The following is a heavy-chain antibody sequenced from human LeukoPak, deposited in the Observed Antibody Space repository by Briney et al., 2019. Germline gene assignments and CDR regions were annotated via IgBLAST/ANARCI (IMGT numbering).Heavy chain of an antibody. D-gene: IGHD5-18*01. Sequence: GGSLRLSCAASGFTFSSDAMSWVRQAPGKGLDWVSTISGSGGSTYYADSVKGRFTISRDNSRNTLYLQMNSLRVEDTAVYYCPKGTTTPYSYGLVDIWGQGTMVTVSS. V-gene: IGHV3-23*01. CDR1: GFTFSSDA. J-gene: IGHJ3*02. CDR3: PKGTTTPYSYGLVDI. CDR2: ISGSGGST.